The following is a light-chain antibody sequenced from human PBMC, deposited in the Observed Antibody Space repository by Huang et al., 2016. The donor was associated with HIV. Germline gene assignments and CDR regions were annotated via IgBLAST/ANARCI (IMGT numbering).Light chain of an antibody. CDR3: QQYNNWPRT. CDR1: QSVSSN. J-gene: IGKJ1*01. Sequence: EIVMTQSPATLSVSPGERATISCRASQSVSSNLAWYQQKPGQAPSLLIYAASTRATGIPARFSGSGSGTEFTLTISSLQSEDFAVYYCQQYNNWPRTFGQGTKVEIK. CDR2: AAS. V-gene: IGKV3-15*01.